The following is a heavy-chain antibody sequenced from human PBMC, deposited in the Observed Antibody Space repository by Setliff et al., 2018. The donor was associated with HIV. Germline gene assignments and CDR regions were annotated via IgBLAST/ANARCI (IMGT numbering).Heavy chain of an antibody. D-gene: IGHD4-17*01. CDR1: GYTFTSYG. CDR2: IGADNGNT. V-gene: IGHV1-18*04. CDR3: ARGGFTGVTTHFQH. Sequence: ASVKVSCKASGYTFTSYGIAWVRQAPGQGLEWMGWIGADNGNTNYAQKFQGRVTMARDTSTSTAYMELRSLRSDDTAVYYCARGGFTGVTTHFQHWGRGTLVTVS. J-gene: IGHJ1*01.